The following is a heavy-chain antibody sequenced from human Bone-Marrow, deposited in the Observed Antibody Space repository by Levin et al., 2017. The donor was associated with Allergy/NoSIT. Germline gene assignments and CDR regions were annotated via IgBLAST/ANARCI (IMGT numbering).Heavy chain of an antibody. V-gene: IGHV4-61*02. CDR1: GDSVNSGTYY. J-gene: IGHJ3*02. CDR3: TRDRMSAFDI. CDR2: IYTRGTT. Sequence: LRLSCTVSGDSVNSGTYYWTWIRQAAGKGLEWIGRIYTRGTTSYNPSLSSRVTMSIDTSKNHFSLRLTSVTAADTAVYYCTRDRMSAFDIWGHGTVVTVSS.